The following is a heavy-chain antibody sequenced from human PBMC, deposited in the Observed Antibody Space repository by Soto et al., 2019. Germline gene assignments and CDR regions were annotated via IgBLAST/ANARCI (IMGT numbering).Heavy chain of an antibody. CDR1: GYTFTSYY. V-gene: IGHV1-3*01. D-gene: IGHD2-21*02. CDR2: INAGNGNT. Sequence: ASVKVSCKASGYTFTSYYMHWVRQAPGQRLEWMGWINAGNGNTKYSQKFRGRVTITRDTSASTAYMELSSLRSEDTAVYYCARAWVVVTAPNYWGQGTLVTVSS. J-gene: IGHJ4*02. CDR3: ARAWVVVTAPNY.